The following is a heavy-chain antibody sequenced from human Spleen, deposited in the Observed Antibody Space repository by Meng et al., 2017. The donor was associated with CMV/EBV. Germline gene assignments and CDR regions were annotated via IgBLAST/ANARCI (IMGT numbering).Heavy chain of an antibody. CDR1: GGTFSSYT. CDR2: ISAYNGNT. CDR3: ARGGPGEYYSGMDV. J-gene: IGHJ6*02. Sequence: ASVKVSCKASGGTFSSYTISWVRQAPGQGLEWMGWISAYNGNTNYAQKLQGRVTMTTDTSTSTAYMELRSLRSDDTAVYYCARGGPGEYYSGMDVWGQGTTVTVSS. D-gene: IGHD3-16*01. V-gene: IGHV1-18*01.